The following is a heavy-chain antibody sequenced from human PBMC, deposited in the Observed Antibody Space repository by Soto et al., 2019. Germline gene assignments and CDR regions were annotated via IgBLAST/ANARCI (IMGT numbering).Heavy chain of an antibody. CDR1: GYTFTSYD. J-gene: IGHJ5*02. CDR3: ARGLRLVRDIVVVRWFDP. Sequence: GASVKVSCKASGYTFTSYDINWVRQATGQGLEWMGWMNPNSGNTGYAQKFQGRVTMTRNTSISTAYMELSSLRSEDTAVYYCARGLRLVRDIVVVRWFDPWGQGTLVTVSS. D-gene: IGHD2-15*01. V-gene: IGHV1-8*01. CDR2: MNPNSGNT.